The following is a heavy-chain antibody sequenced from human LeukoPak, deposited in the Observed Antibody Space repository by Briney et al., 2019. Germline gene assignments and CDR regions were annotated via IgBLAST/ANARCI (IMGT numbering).Heavy chain of an antibody. CDR3: TTKDMSGSYYVAGY. J-gene: IGHJ4*02. V-gene: IGHV3-15*04. CDR2: IESKTDGGTT. CDR1: GFSFSDAW. Sequence: GGSLRLSCAASGFSFSDAWMSWVRQIPGKGLEWVGRIESKTDGGTTDYAAPVKGRFTISRDDSKNTLYLQMNSLKTEDTAVYYCTTKDMSGSYYVAGYWGQGTLVTVSS. D-gene: IGHD1-26*01.